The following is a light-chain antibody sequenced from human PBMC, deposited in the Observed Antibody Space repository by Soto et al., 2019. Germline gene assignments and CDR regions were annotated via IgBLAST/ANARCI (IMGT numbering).Light chain of an antibody. CDR3: SSYTTSNTRQIV. Sequence: QSDLNQPASGFGAPGQSITLSRTGTSNDVGGYNYVSWYQHHPGKAPKLMIFDVSNRPSGVSNRFSGSKSGNTASLTISGLQPEDEADYYCSSYTTSNTRQIVFGTGTKVTVL. CDR1: SNDVGGYNY. J-gene: IGLJ1*01. V-gene: IGLV2-14*03. CDR2: DVS.